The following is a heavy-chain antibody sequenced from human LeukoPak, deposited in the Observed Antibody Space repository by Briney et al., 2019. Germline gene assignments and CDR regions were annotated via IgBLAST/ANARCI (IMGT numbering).Heavy chain of an antibody. CDR2: INHSGST. V-gene: IGHV4-34*01. Sequence: SETLSLTCAVYGGSFSGYYWSWIRQPPGKGLEWIGEINHSGSTNYIPSLKSRVIISVDTSKNQFSLKLSSVTAADTAVYYCARGLGAGTTTDYWGQGTLVIVSS. CDR1: GGSFSGYY. J-gene: IGHJ4*02. D-gene: IGHD1-1*01. CDR3: ARGLGAGTTTDY.